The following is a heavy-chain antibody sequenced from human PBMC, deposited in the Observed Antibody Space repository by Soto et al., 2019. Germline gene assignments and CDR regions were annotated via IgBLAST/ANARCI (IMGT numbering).Heavy chain of an antibody. V-gene: IGHV3-13*01. D-gene: IGHD4-4*01. CDR1: GFTFSSYD. Sequence: GGSLRLSCAASGFTFSSYDMHWVRQATGKGLEWVSAIGTAGDTYYPGSVKGRFTISRENAKNSLYLQMNSLRAEDTAVYYCARFREQLDAFDIWGQGTMVTVSS. J-gene: IGHJ3*02. CDR2: IGTAGDT. CDR3: ARFREQLDAFDI.